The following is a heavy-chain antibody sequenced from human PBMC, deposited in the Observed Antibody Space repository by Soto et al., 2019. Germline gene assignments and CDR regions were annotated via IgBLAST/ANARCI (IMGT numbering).Heavy chain of an antibody. D-gene: IGHD2-15*01. CDR1: GASISRGGYY. V-gene: IGHV4-31*03. J-gene: IGHJ4*02. Sequence: PSETLSLTCSVSGASISRGGYYWSWIRQHPGKGLEWIGYIYYSGSTYYNPSLQTRVTISVDTSKNQFSLKLSSVTAADTAVYYCASVRIVVLPNTRVPTVGAGDYWGQGALVTVSS. CDR2: IYYSGST. CDR3: ASVRIVVLPNTRVPTVGAGDY.